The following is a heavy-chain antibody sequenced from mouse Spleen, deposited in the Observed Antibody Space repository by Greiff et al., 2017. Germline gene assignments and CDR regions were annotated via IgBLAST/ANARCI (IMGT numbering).Heavy chain of an antibody. CDR2: IRNKANNHAT. CDR1: GFTFSDAW. V-gene: IGHV6-6*01. CDR3: TRKFITTATSFHFDY. Sequence: EVMLVESGGGLVQPGGSMKLSCAASGFTFSDAWMDWVRQSPEKGLEWVAEIRNKANNHATYYAESVKGRFTISRDDSKSSVYLQMNSLRAEDTGIYYCTRKFITTATSFHFDYWGQGTTLTVSS. J-gene: IGHJ2*01. D-gene: IGHD1-2*01.